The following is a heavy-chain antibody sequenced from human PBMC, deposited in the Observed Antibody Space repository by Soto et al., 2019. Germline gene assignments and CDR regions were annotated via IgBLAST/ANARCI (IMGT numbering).Heavy chain of an antibody. J-gene: IGHJ1*01. CDR1: GGSISSGGYS. Sequence: PSETLSLTCAVSGGSISSGGYSWSWIRQPPGKGLEWIGYIYHSGSTYYNPSLKSRVTISVDRSKNQFSLKLSSVTAADTAVYYCTTDKDLSNDYQFHHWGQGTLVTVSS. D-gene: IGHD3-16*01. CDR3: TTDKDLSNDYQFHH. CDR2: IYHSGST. V-gene: IGHV4-30-2*01.